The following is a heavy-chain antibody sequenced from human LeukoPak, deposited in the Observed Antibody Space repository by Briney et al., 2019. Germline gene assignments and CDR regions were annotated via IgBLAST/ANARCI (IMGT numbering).Heavy chain of an antibody. J-gene: IGHJ6*03. D-gene: IGHD5-18*01. CDR2: ISWNSFTI. V-gene: IGHV3-9*01. CDR3: AKDIGRVDTASTYMDV. CDR1: GFTFDDYA. Sequence: GGSLRLSCAASGFTFDDYAMRWVRQAPGKGLEWVSGISWNSFTIGYADSVKGRFTISRDNAKNSLYLQMNSLSVEDTALYYCAKDIGRVDTASTYMDVWGKGTTVTISS.